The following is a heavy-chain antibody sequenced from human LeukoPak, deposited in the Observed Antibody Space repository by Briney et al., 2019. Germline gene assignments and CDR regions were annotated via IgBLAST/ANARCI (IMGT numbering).Heavy chain of an antibody. V-gene: IGHV5-51*01. CDR2: IYPGDSDT. CDR1: GYSFTSYW. Sequence: GESLKISCKGSGYSFTSYWIGWVRQVPGKGLEWMRIIYPGDSDTRYSPSFQGQVTISADKSISTAYLQWSSLKASDTAMYYCARLKGYCSGGSCYYFDYWGQGTLVTVSS. CDR3: ARLKGYCSGGSCYYFDY. D-gene: IGHD2-15*01. J-gene: IGHJ4*02.